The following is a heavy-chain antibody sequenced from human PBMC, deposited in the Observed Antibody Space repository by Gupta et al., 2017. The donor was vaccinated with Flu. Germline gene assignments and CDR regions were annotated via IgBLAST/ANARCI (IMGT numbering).Heavy chain of an antibody. J-gene: IGHJ4*02. CDR1: GFTFSSYG. Sequence: QVQLVESGGGVVQPGRSLRLSCAASGFTFSSYGMHWVRQAPGKGLEWVAVISYDGSNKYYADSVKGRFTISRDNSKNTLYLQMNSLRAEDTAVYYCAKALLVATMQVDYWGQGTLVTVSS. D-gene: IGHD5-12*01. CDR3: AKALLVATMQVDY. CDR2: ISYDGSNK. V-gene: IGHV3-30*18.